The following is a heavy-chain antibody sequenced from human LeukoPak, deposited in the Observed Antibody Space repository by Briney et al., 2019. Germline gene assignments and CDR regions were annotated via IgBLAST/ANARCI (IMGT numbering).Heavy chain of an antibody. Sequence: SETLSLTCTVSGGSVSSGSYYWSWIRQPPGKGLEWIGYIYYSGTTNHNPSLKSRVIISIDTSKNHFSLKLSSVTAADTAVYYCARDLAVVAPAATLDYWGQGTLVTVSS. CDR3: ARDLAVVAPAATLDY. CDR2: IYYSGTT. J-gene: IGHJ4*02. CDR1: GGSVSSGSYY. D-gene: IGHD2-2*01. V-gene: IGHV4-61*03.